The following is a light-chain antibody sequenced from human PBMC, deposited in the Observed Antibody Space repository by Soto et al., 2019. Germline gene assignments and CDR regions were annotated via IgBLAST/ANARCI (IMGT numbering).Light chain of an antibody. J-gene: IGLJ2*01. V-gene: IGLV2-14*01. CDR2: DVS. CDR3: SSFTGTNTHVV. Sequence: QSALTQPASVSGSPGQSITISCTGTTSDIGGYNYVSWYQQHPGKAPKLMIYDVSNRPSGVSDRFSGSKSGNTASLTISGLQAEDEADYYCSSFTGTNTHVVLGGGTKLTVL. CDR1: TSDIGGYNY.